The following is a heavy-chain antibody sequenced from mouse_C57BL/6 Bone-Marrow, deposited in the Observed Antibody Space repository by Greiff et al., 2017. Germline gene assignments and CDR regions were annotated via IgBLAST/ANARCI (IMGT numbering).Heavy chain of an antibody. D-gene: IGHD1-1*01. V-gene: IGHV5-6*01. J-gene: IGHJ3*01. Sequence: EVQLQESGGDLVKPGGSLKLSCAASGFTFSSYGMSWVRQTPDKRLEWVATISSGGSYTYYPDSVKGRFTISRDNAKNTLYLQMSSLKSEDTAMYYCARGGLRAAWFAYWGQGTLVTVSA. CDR3: ARGGLRAAWFAY. CDR2: ISSGGSYT. CDR1: GFTFSSYG.